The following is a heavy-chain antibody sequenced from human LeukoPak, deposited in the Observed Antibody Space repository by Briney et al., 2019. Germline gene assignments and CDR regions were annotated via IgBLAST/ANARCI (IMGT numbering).Heavy chain of an antibody. V-gene: IGHV3-23*01. CDR1: GFSLSNYA. D-gene: IGHD1-1*01. CDR3: ARVWIRDYMDV. J-gene: IGHJ6*03. CDR2: ITADGGST. Sequence: PGGSLRLSCEVSGFSLSNYAMNWVRQAPGKGLEWVSAITADGGSTHYTISVKGRFIISRDTPKNTLYLQMNNVRAEDTAVYFCARVWIRDYMDVWGKGTTVSVSS.